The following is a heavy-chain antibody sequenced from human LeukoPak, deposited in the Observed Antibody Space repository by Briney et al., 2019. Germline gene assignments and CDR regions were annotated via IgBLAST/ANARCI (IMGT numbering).Heavy chain of an antibody. D-gene: IGHD3-16*01. V-gene: IGHV4-59*01. CDR2: IYYSGST. J-gene: IGHJ4*02. CDR3: ARDLGMGN. CDR1: GGSISSYY. Sequence: SETLSLTCTVSGGSISSYYWSWIRQPPGKGLEWIGYIYYSGSTNYNPSLKSRVTISVDTSKNQFSLKLSSVTAADTAVYYCARDLGMGNWGQGTLVTVSS.